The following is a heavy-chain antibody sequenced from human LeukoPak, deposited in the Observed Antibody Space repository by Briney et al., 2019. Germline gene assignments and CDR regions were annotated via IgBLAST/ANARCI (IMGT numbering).Heavy chain of an antibody. V-gene: IGHV4-61*02. CDR2: IYTSGST. Sequence: PSQTLSLTCSVSGDSIRSGTYYWSWIRQPAGKGLEWIGRIYTSGSTSYNPSLKSRVTISVDTSKNQFSLKLTSVTAADTAVYYCARGGGATRIDYGGEGTLVTVSS. CDR3: ARGGGATRIDY. D-gene: IGHD5-12*01. CDR1: GDSIRSGTYY. J-gene: IGHJ4*02.